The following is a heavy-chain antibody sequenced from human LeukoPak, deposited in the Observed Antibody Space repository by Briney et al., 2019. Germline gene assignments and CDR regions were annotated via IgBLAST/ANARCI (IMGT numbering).Heavy chain of an antibody. CDR3: AKPNWNYISDYFDY. CDR2: ISYDGSNK. V-gene: IGHV3-30*18. CDR1: GFTFSNYG. J-gene: IGHJ4*02. D-gene: IGHD1-7*01. Sequence: GGSLRLSCAASGFTFSNYGMHWVRQAPGKGLEWVAVISYDGSNKYYADSVKGRFTISRDNSKNTLYLQMNSLRADDSAVYYCAKPNWNYISDYFDYWGQGTLVTVSS.